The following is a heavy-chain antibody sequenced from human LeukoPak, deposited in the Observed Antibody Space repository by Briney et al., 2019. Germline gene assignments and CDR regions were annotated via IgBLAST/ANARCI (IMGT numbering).Heavy chain of an antibody. CDR1: GFGFSNFW. J-gene: IGHJ4*02. CDR3: ARGGVGATTDY. Sequence: GGSLRLSCAASGFGFSNFWMSWVRQAPGKGPEWVANIKEDGSLKNYVDSVKGRFTISRDNAKNSLYLQMNSLRAEDTAVYYCARGGVGATTDYWGQGTLVTVSS. V-gene: IGHV3-7*03. CDR2: IKEDGSLK. D-gene: IGHD1-26*01.